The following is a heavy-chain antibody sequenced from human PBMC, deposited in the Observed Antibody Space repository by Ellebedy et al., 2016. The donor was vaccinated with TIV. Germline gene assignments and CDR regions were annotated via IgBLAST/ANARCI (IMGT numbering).Heavy chain of an antibody. Sequence: SVKVSXXASGGTFSSYAISWVRQAPGQGLEWMGGIIPIFGTANYAQKFQGRVTITADESTSTAYMELSSLRSEDTAVYYCARAVAGTDNWFNPWGQGTLVTVSS. CDR1: GGTFSSYA. V-gene: IGHV1-69*13. J-gene: IGHJ5*02. CDR2: IIPIFGTA. CDR3: ARAVAGTDNWFNP. D-gene: IGHD6-19*01.